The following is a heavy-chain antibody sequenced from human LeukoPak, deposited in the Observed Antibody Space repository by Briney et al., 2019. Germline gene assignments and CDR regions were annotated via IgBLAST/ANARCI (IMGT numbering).Heavy chain of an antibody. J-gene: IGHJ4*02. CDR1: GGSIRSSYYY. CDR3: ARGYWTVHLGLEWLLIHPPYYFAY. CDR2: IYDSGST. Sequence: SETLSLTCTVSGGSIRSSYYYWGWIRQPPGKGLEWIGNIYDSGSTYYNPSLKSRVTISVDTSKNQFSLKLSSVTAADTAVYYCARGYWTVHLGLEWLLIHPPYYFAYWGQGTLVTVSS. D-gene: IGHD3-3*01. V-gene: IGHV4-39*07.